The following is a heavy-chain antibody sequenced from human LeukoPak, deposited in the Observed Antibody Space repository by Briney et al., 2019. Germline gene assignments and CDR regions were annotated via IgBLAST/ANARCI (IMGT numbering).Heavy chain of an antibody. CDR1: GGSISSYY. J-gene: IGHJ4*02. Sequence: SETLSLTCTVSGGSISSYYWSWIRQPPGKGLEWIGYIYYSGSTNYNPSLKSRVTISVDTSKNQFSLKLSSVTAADTAVYYCAGGGEIAVAGTLDYWGQGTLVTVSS. D-gene: IGHD6-19*01. CDR3: AGGGEIAVAGTLDY. V-gene: IGHV4-59*01. CDR2: IYYSGST.